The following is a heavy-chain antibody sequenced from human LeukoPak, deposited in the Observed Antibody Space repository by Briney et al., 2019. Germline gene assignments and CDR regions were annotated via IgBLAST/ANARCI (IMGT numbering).Heavy chain of an antibody. CDR1: GGSISSYY. V-gene: IGHV4-59*01. CDR3: ARDGPVSYSSRGGAFDI. D-gene: IGHD6-13*01. CDR2: IYYSGST. Sequence: SETLSLTCTVSGGSISSYYWSWIRQPPGKGLEWIGYIYYSGSTNYNPSLKSRVTISVDTSKNQFSLKLSSVTAADTAVYYCARDGPVSYSSRGGAFDIWGQGTMVTVSS. J-gene: IGHJ3*02.